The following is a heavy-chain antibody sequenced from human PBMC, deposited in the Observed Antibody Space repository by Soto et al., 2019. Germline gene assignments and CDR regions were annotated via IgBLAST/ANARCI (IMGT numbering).Heavy chain of an antibody. CDR3: ARENFGAVVHDAFDL. J-gene: IGHJ3*01. Sequence: QVQLQESGPGLVKPSQTLSLTCTVSGGSVSSGGYYWNWIRQHPGKGLEWIGYIYDTETDYYNPSLKSRSTISLDTSKNQFSLKLSSVTPADTAVYYCARENFGAVVHDAFDLWGQGTMVTISS. V-gene: IGHV4-31*03. CDR2: IYDTETD. CDR1: GGSVSSGGYY. D-gene: IGHD3-3*01.